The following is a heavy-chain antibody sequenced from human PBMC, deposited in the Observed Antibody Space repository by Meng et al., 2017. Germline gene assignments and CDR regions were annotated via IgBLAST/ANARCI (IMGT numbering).Heavy chain of an antibody. V-gene: IGHV3-30*04. Sequence: GGSLRLSCAASGFTFSSYAMHWVRQAPGKGLEWVAVISYDGSNKYYADSVKGRFTISRDNSKNTLYLQMNSLRAEDTAVYYCAGAPKGRTYYYDSSGYYASSFDYWGQGTLVTVSS. CDR1: GFTFSSYA. D-gene: IGHD3-22*01. CDR2: ISYDGSNK. J-gene: IGHJ4*02. CDR3: AGAPKGRTYYYDSSGYYASSFDY.